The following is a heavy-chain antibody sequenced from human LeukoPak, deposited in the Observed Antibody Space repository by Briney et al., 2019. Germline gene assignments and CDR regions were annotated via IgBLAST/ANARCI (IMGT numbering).Heavy chain of an antibody. D-gene: IGHD6-13*01. CDR2: AYYTGST. V-gene: IGHV4-59*01. J-gene: IGHJ3*01. CDR3: ARISSSNWYTERGAFDV. CDR1: GGSISSYY. Sequence: PSETLSLTCTVSGGSISSYYWSWVRQPPGKGLEWIGFAYYTGSTNYSPSLKSRVTISVDTSKNQFSLKLRSVTAADTAVYYCARISSSNWYTERGAFDVWGQGTMTVSS.